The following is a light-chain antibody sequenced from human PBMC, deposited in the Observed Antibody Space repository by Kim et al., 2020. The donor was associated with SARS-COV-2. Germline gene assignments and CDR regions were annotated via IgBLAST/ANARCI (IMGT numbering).Light chain of an antibody. CDR3: QQYGGYPRT. V-gene: IGKV3-20*01. CDR1: QTLNNNY. CDR2: GAS. Sequence: SPGARATPSCTSSQTLNNNYLASYHQQPAQAPTLLLNGASSSAAGIPARFSGSGSGTAFTIPISSLQPEDFVVYYCQQYGGYPRTFGQGTKVDIK. J-gene: IGKJ1*01.